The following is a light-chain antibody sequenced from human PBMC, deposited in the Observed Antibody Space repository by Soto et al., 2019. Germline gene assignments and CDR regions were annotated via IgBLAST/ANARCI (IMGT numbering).Light chain of an antibody. J-gene: IGKJ1*01. Sequence: DIQMTQSPSTLSASVGDRVTINCRASQSISSWLAWYQQKPGTAPKLLIYKASTLESGVPSRFSGSGSGTEFTLTISSLQSDDFATYYCQQYNSNSAFGQGTKVEIK. V-gene: IGKV1-5*03. CDR3: QQYNSNSA. CDR1: QSISSW. CDR2: KAS.